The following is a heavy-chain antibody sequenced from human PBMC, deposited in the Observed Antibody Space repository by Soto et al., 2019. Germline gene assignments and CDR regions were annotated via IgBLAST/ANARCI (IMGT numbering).Heavy chain of an antibody. J-gene: IGHJ6*03. V-gene: IGHV4-30-4*02. CDR2: IYYSGST. D-gene: IGHD3-3*01. Sequence: PSETLSLTCTVSGGSISSGDYYWSWIRQHPGKGLEWIGYIYYSGSTYYNPSLKSRVTISVDTSKNQFSLKLSSVTAADTAVYYCARVEPTYYDFWSGLYYYMDVWGKGTTVTVSS. CDR3: ARVEPTYYDFWSGLYYYMDV. CDR1: GGSISSGDYY.